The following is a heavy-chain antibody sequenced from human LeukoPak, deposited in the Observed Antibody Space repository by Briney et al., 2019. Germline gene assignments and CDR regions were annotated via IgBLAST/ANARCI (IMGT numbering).Heavy chain of an antibody. V-gene: IGHV3-53*01. Sequence: YSGGSTYYADSVKGRFTISRDNSKNTLYLQMNSLRAEDTAVYYCARASGDYLYYFDYWGQGTLVTVSS. D-gene: IGHD4-17*01. CDR2: YSGGST. CDR3: ARASGDYLYYFDY. J-gene: IGHJ4*02.